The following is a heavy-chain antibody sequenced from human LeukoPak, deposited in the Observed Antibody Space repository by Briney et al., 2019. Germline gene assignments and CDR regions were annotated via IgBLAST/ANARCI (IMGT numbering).Heavy chain of an antibody. V-gene: IGHV5-51*01. CDR3: ACRDLSSTWSFP. J-gene: IGHJ5*02. D-gene: IGHD6-13*01. CDR2: IYPGDSRI. Sequence: GESLKISCQGFGYSFTSYWIGWVRQLPGKGMEWMGVIYPGDSRIRYNPSFQGQVTISVDKSISTAYLQWVSLKASDTAMYYCACRDLSSTWSFPWGQGTLVTVSS. CDR1: GYSFTSYW.